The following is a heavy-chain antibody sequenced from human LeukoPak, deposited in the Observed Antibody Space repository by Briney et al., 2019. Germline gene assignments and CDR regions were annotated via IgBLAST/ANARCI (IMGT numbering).Heavy chain of an antibody. J-gene: IGHJ4*02. CDR2: FDPEDGET. D-gene: IGHD3-22*01. V-gene: IGHV1-24*01. CDR3: ARAGVGYYYDSSGDFDY. Sequence: ASVKVSCKVSGYTLTELSMHWVRQAPGKGLEWMGGFDPEDGETIYAQKFQGRVTMTRDMSTSTVYMELSSLRSEDTAVYYCARAGVGYYYDSSGDFDYWGQGTLVTVSS. CDR1: GYTLTELS.